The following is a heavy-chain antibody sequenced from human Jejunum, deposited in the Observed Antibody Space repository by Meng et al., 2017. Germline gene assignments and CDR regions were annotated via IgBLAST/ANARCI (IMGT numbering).Heavy chain of an antibody. CDR1: GDSVRSDNYY. CDR3: ARTPLYSGSYYFDP. D-gene: IGHD1-26*01. Sequence: QGPLQESGPGLVRPSETLSLTCTVSGDSVRSDNYYWSWIRQPSGKGLEWIGYVYYSGHTDCNPSLKSRLSISIDTSKNHFSLKLSSVTAADTAVYYCARTPLYSGSYYFDPWGQGALVTVSS. J-gene: IGHJ4*02. V-gene: IGHV4-61*03. CDR2: VYYSGHT.